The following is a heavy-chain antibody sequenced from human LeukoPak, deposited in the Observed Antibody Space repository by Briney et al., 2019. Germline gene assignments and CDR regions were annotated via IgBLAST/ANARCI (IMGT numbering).Heavy chain of an antibody. CDR3: AMNVLRFLEWPPEYAFDI. CDR2: IYYSGST. J-gene: IGHJ3*02. V-gene: IGHV4-39*01. D-gene: IGHD3-3*01. CDR1: GGSISSSSYY. Sequence: PSETLSLTCTVSGGSISSSSYYWGWIRQPPGKGLEWIGSIYYSGSTYYNPSLKSRVTISVDTSKNQFSLKLSSVTAADTAVYYCAMNVLRFLEWPPEYAFDIWGQGTMVTVSS.